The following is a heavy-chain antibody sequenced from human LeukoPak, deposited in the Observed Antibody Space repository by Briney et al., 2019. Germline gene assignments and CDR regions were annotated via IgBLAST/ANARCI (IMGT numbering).Heavy chain of an antibody. Sequence: SETLSLTCTVSGGSISSYYWSWIRQPPGKGLEWIGYIYYSGSTNYNPSLKSRVTISVDTSKNQFSLKLSSVTAADTAVYYCARGGTIDQAFDIWGQGTMVTVSS. CDR1: GGSISSYY. V-gene: IGHV4-59*01. J-gene: IGHJ3*02. D-gene: IGHD4/OR15-4a*01. CDR2: IYYSGST. CDR3: ARGGTIDQAFDI.